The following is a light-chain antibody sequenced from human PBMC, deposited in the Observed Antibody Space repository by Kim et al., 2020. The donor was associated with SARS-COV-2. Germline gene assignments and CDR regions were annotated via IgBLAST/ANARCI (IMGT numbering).Light chain of an antibody. CDR1: PPDLGSHT. V-gene: IGLV1-44*01. CDR2: GNN. CDR3: AAWDDSLIGYV. Sequence: GLMVTVSCPGRPPDLGSHTVCWYQQPPGAAPKILIYGNNPRPSGVPGRFSGSKSGASASLAISGLQSEDEADYYCAAWDDSLIGYVFGAGTKVTVL. J-gene: IGLJ1*01.